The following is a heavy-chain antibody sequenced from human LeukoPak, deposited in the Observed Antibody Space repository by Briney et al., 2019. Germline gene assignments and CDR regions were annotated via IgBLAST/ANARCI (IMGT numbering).Heavy chain of an antibody. J-gene: IGHJ4*02. Sequence: GRSLRLSCAASGFTFDDYAMHWVRQAPGKGLEWVSGISWNSGSIGYADSVKGRFTISRDNAKNSLYLQMNSLRAEDTALYYCAKGSMVVVTATYFDYWGQGTLVTVSS. CDR2: ISWNSGSI. CDR3: AKGSMVVVTATYFDY. CDR1: GFTFDDYA. D-gene: IGHD2-21*02. V-gene: IGHV3-9*01.